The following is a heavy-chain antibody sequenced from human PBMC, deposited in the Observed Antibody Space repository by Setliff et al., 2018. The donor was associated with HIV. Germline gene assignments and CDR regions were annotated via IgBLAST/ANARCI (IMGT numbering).Heavy chain of an antibody. J-gene: IGHJ6*03. CDR2: VDWDDNK. CDR3: ARGRGMSYYDYYMDV. Sequence: SGPTLVNLPHTLTLTCTFSGFSLTSTPTCVSWIRQPPGEALEWLGRVDWDDNKYYSESLRSRLTISKATSKNQVVLTMTNMDPVDTATYFCARGRGMSYYDYYMDVWGKGTTVTVSS. V-gene: IGHV2-70*11. D-gene: IGHD3-16*01. CDR1: GFSLTSTPTC.